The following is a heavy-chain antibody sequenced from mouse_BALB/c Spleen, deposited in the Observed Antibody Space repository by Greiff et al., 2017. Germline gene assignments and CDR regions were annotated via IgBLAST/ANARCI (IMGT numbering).Heavy chain of an antibody. D-gene: IGHD2-4*01. CDR1: GYTFTSYD. V-gene: IGHV1-85*01. CDR2: IFPGDGST. J-gene: IGHJ2*01. CDR3: ATMITTGDYFDY. Sequence: QVQLQQSGAELVKPGASVKLSCKASGYTFTSYDINWVRQRPEQGLEWIGWIFPGDGSTKYNEKFKGKATFTADTSSNTAYMQLSSLTSEDSAVYYCATMITTGDYFDYWGQGTTLTVSS.